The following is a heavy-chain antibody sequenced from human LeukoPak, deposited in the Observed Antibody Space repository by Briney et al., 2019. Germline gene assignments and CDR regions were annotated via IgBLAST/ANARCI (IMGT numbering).Heavy chain of an antibody. Sequence: GGSLRLSCAASGFTFSSYWMSWVRQAPGKGLEWVANIKQDGSEKYYVDSVKGRFTISRDNAKNSLYLQMNSLRAEDTAVYYCATDAYSGSYSRDYWGQGTLVTVSS. J-gene: IGHJ4*02. V-gene: IGHV3-7*03. D-gene: IGHD1-26*01. CDR1: GFTFSSYW. CDR2: IKQDGSEK. CDR3: ATDAYSGSYSRDY.